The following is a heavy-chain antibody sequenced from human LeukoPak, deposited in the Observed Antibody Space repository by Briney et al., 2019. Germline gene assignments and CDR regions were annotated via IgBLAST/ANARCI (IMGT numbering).Heavy chain of an antibody. Sequence: QPGRSLRLSCAASGFTFSSYGMHWVRQAPGKGLEWVAVISYDGSNKYYADSVKGRFTISRDNSKNTLYLQMSSLRAEDTAVYYCAKDNLPTPYSSSSFDYWGQGTLVTVSS. CDR2: ISYDGSNK. D-gene: IGHD6-6*01. V-gene: IGHV3-30*18. J-gene: IGHJ4*02. CDR3: AKDNLPTPYSSSSFDY. CDR1: GFTFSSYG.